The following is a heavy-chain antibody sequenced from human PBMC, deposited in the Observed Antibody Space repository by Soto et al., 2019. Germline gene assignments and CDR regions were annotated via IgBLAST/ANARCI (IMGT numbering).Heavy chain of an antibody. CDR2: ISGPGGST. J-gene: IGHJ4*02. V-gene: IGHV3-23*01. D-gene: IGHD3-22*01. CDR1: GFTFTNYA. Sequence: GGSLRLSCAASGFTFTNYAMSWVRQAPGKGLEWVSAISGPGGSTYYADSVKGRFTISRDNSKNTLYLQMDSLRAEDTAVYYCAKDIAGYYDSSGLDYWGQGTLVTVSS. CDR3: AKDIAGYYDSSGLDY.